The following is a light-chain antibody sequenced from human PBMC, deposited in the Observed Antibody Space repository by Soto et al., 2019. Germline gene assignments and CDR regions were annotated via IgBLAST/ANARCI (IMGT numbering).Light chain of an antibody. V-gene: IGLV2-14*01. Sequence: QSVLTQPPSASGSPGQSVTISCTGTSSDVGGYDYVSWYQQHPGKAPQFIIYEVSNRPSGVSNRFSGSKSGNTASLTISGLQAEDETDYYCFSYTSSGTYVFGTGTKVTVL. J-gene: IGLJ1*01. CDR1: SSDVGGYDY. CDR2: EVS. CDR3: FSYTSSGTYV.